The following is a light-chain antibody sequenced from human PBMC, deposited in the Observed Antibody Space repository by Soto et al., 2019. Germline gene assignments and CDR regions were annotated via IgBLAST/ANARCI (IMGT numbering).Light chain of an antibody. V-gene: IGKV3-20*01. CDR2: GAS. CDR1: QTVSSSY. Sequence: ETVLTQSPGTLSLSPGERATLSCRASQTVSSSYLAWYQQKPGQAPRLLIYGASSRATGIPDRFSGSGSVTDFTLTISRLEPEDFAVYYCQQYCQQYGSSPPSWTFGQGTRVEIK. CDR3: QQYCQQYGSSPPSWT. J-gene: IGKJ1*01.